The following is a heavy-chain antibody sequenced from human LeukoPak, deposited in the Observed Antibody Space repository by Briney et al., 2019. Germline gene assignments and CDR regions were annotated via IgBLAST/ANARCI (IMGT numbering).Heavy chain of an antibody. CDR1: GGTFSSYA. J-gene: IGHJ4*02. CDR2: IIPILGIA. V-gene: IGHV1-69*04. CDR3: ATVVLVPAAIRPYYFAY. Sequence: SVKVSCKASGGTFSSYAISWVRQAPGQGLEWMGRIIPILGIANYAQKFQGRVTITADESTSTAYMELSSLRSEDTAVYYCATVVLVPAAIRPYYFAYGGQGPLATVPS. D-gene: IGHD2-2*01.